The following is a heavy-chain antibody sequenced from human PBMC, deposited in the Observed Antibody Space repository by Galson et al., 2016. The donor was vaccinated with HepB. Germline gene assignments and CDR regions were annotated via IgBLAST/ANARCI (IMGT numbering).Heavy chain of an antibody. CDR3: AKGLDVSGTNYFDY. CDR1: RFTFSSYG. D-gene: IGHD1-14*01. CDR2: ISYDGSNK. V-gene: IGHV3-30*18. J-gene: IGHJ4*02. Sequence: SLRLSCAASRFTFSSYGMHWVRQAPGKGLEWVAVISYDGSNKYYADSVKGRFTISRDNSKNTLYLQMNSLRAEDTAVYYCAKGLDVSGTNYFDYWGQGTLVTVSS.